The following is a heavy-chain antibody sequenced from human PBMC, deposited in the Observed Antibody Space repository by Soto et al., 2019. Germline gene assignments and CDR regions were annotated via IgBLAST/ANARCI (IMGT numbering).Heavy chain of an antibody. V-gene: IGHV4-31*03. CDR1: GASIRSDGYY. CDR2: IYYTGST. D-gene: IGHD3-10*02. J-gene: IGHJ5*02. Sequence: QVQLQESGPGLVQPSQTLSLTCTVSGASIRSDGYYWGWIRQHPGKGLEWIGYIYYTGSTYYNPSLKSRVLISLDTSKNQFSLKLTSVTAADTAVYYCARRTMSHFDPWGQGTLVTVSS. CDR3: ARRTMSHFDP.